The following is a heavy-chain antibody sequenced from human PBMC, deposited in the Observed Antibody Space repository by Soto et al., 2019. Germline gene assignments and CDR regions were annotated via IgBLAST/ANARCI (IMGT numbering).Heavy chain of an antibody. D-gene: IGHD5-12*01. CDR1: GFTFSSYE. CDR3: ARVDSGYDYYYYHYCGMDV. V-gene: IGHV3-48*03. CDR2: ISSSGSTI. J-gene: IGHJ6*02. Sequence: GGSLRLSCAASGFTFSSYEMNWVRQAPGKGLEWVSYISSSGSTIYYADSVKGRFTISRDNAKNSLYLQMNSLRAEDSAVYYCARVDSGYDYYYYHYCGMDVWGQGTTVTVS.